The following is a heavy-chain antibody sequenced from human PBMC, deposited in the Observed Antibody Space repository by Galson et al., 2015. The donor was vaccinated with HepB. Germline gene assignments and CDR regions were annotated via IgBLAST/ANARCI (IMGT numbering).Heavy chain of an antibody. CDR3: ARVGVVGATFIRG. CDR2: ISSSGSII. Sequence: SLRLSCAASGFTFSDYYMSWIRQAPGKGLEWVSYISSSGSIIYYADSVKGRFTISRDNAKNSLYLQMNSLRAEDTAVYYCARVGVVGATFIRGWGQGTLVTVSS. V-gene: IGHV3-11*01. J-gene: IGHJ4*02. D-gene: IGHD1-26*01. CDR1: GFTFSDYY.